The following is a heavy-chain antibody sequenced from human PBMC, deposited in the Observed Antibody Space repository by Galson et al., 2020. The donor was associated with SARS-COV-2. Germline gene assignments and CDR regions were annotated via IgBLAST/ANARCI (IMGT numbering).Heavy chain of an antibody. CDR3: ARGRSLRFLEWTRYYFDY. CDR1: GYTFTGYY. J-gene: IGHJ4*02. CDR2: INPNSGGT. D-gene: IGHD3-3*01. Sequence: ASVKVSCKASGYTFTGYYMHWVRQAPGQGLEWMGWINPNSGGTNYAQKFQGRVTMTRDTSISTAYMELSRLRSDDTAVYYCARGRSLRFLEWTRYYFDYWGQGTLVTVSS. V-gene: IGHV1-2*02.